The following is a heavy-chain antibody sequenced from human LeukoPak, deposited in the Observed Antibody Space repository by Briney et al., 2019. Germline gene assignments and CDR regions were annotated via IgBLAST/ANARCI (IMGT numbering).Heavy chain of an antibody. V-gene: IGHV4-38-2*01. D-gene: IGHD4-11*01. CDR3: ARHDYLDRPGREYYFDY. CDR2: ICHSGST. Sequence: SETLSLTCAVSGYSISSGYYWGWIRQPPGKGLEWIGSICHSGSTYYNPSLKSRVTISVDTSKNQFSLKLSSVTAADTAVYYCARHDYLDRPGREYYFDYWGQGTLVTVSS. J-gene: IGHJ4*02. CDR1: GYSISSGYY.